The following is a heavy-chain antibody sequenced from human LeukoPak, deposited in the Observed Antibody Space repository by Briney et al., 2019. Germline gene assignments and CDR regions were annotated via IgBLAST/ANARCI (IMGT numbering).Heavy chain of an antibody. CDR1: GYTFTDYY. J-gene: IGHJ4*02. CDR2: INPNSGGT. D-gene: IGHD3-22*01. V-gene: IGHV1-2*02. Sequence: ASVKVSCKASGYTFTDYYMHWVRQAPGQGLEWMGWINPNSGGTNYAQKFQGRVTMTRDTSISTAYMELSSLKSEDTAVYYCARGLYYYDSNGRTPYDYWGQRTLVTVSS. CDR3: ARGLYYYDSNGRTPYDY.